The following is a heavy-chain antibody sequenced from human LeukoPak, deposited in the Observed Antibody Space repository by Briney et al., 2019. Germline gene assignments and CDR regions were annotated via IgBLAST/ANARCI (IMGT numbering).Heavy chain of an antibody. J-gene: IGHJ5*02. CDR2: IYPADSDT. CDR1: GYIFTNYC. D-gene: IGHD5-24*01. Sequence: GESLKFSCKGSGYIFTNYCIVWVRQMPGKGLEWMGIIYPADSDTRYSPSFQGQVSISVDKSINTAYLQSTSLKASDTAMYYCARTDYNFWFDPWGQGTLVTVSS. V-gene: IGHV5-51*01. CDR3: ARTDYNFWFDP.